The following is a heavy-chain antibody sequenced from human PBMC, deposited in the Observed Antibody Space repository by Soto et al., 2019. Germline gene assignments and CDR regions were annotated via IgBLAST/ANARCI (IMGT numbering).Heavy chain of an antibody. CDR1: GDSVNSGSYY. Sequence: SETLSLTCTVSGDSVNSGSYYWNWIRQPPGKGLEWVGFIFYSGNTNYSPSLRSRVSISLDTSKNQFSLKVNSVSAADTAVYYCAGRRAGRPSSFDYWGQGILLTRSS. D-gene: IGHD6-13*01. J-gene: IGHJ4*02. CDR3: AGRRAGRPSSFDY. V-gene: IGHV4-61*01. CDR2: IFYSGNT.